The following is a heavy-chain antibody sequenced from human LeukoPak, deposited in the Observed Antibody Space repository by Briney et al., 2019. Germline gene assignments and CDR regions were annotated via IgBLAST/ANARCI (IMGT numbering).Heavy chain of an antibody. CDR1: GFTVSSNS. CDR2: IYSGGNT. J-gene: IGHJ4*02. D-gene: IGHD3-22*01. Sequence: GGSLRLSCTLSGFTVSSNSMSWVRQAPGEGLEWVSFIYSGGNTHNSDSVKGRFTISRDNSKNTLYLQMNSLRAEDTAVYYCSRRAGDYSHPYDYWGQGTLVTVSS. V-gene: IGHV3-53*01. CDR3: SRRAGDYSHPYDY.